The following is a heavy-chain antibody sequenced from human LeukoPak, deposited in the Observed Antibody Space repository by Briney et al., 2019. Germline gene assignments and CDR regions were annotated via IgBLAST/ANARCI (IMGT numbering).Heavy chain of an antibody. CDR3: ARDRYGFAFDI. CDR1: GGSIRGRDYY. Sequence: KPSETLSLTCTVSGGSIRGRDYYWGWIRQPPVKGLEWIGNIYYLGRAYYNPSLKSRVTLSVDTSKNQFSLKLSSVTAADTAVYYCARDRYGFAFDIWGQGTMVTVSS. CDR2: IYYLGRA. J-gene: IGHJ3*02. V-gene: IGHV4-39*07. D-gene: IGHD3-16*02.